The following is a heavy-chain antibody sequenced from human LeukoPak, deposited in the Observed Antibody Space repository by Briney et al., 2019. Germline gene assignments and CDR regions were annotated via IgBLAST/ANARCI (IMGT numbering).Heavy chain of an antibody. CDR3: ARVHRKNNWFDP. CDR2: INPNSGGT. V-gene: IGHV1-2*02. Sequence: ASVKVSCKASGYTFTGYYMHWVRQAPGQGLEWMGWINPNSGGTNYAQKFQGRVTMTRDTSISTAYMGLSRLRSDDTAVYYCARVHRKNNWFDPWGQGTLVTVSS. J-gene: IGHJ5*02. CDR1: GYTFTGYY.